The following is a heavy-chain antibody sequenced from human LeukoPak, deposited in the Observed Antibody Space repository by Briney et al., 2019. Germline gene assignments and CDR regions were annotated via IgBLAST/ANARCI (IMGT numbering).Heavy chain of an antibody. V-gene: IGHV3-23*01. CDR1: GFTFSNFV. J-gene: IGHJ4*02. D-gene: IGHD5-18*01. Sequence: PGGSLRLSCAASGFTFSNFVMNWVRQAPGKGLQWVSTIGAGGVNTFYADSVKGRFTISRDNSKNTLYLQMNSLRAEDTAVYYCAKTPDVDIRMVTFDYWGQGALVTVSS. CDR3: AKTPDVDIRMVTFDY. CDR2: IGAGGVNT.